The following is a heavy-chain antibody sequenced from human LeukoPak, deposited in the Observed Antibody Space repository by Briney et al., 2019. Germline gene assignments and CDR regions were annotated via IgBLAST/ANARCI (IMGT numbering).Heavy chain of an antibody. Sequence: GASVKVSCKASGYTFTSYYIHWVRQAPGQGLEWMGIIYPGGGSTSYAQKFQGRVTMTRDMSTSTVYMELSSLRSEDTAVYYCASGANSDYWGQGTLVTVSS. CDR2: IYPGGGST. CDR1: GYTFTSYY. J-gene: IGHJ4*02. CDR3: ASGANSDY. D-gene: IGHD4/OR15-4a*01. V-gene: IGHV1-46*01.